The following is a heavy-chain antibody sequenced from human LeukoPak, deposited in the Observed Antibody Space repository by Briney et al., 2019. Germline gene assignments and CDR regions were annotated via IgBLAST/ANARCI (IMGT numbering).Heavy chain of an antibody. Sequence: GGSLRLSCAASGIPLTNYAMSWVRQAPGKGLEWVSAISGSGGSTYYADSVKGRFTISRDNSKNTLYLQMNSLRAEDTAVYYCARWPYGGNTDDAFDIWGQGTMVTVSS. CDR2: ISGSGGST. V-gene: IGHV3-23*01. D-gene: IGHD4-23*01. J-gene: IGHJ3*02. CDR1: GIPLTNYA. CDR3: ARWPYGGNTDDAFDI.